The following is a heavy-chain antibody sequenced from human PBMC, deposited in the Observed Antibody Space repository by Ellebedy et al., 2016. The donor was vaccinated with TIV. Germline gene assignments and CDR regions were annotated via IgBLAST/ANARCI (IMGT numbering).Heavy chain of an antibody. Sequence: ASVKVSXXASGYAFINYDINWVRQAPGQGLEWMGWMNPKSGNTGYAPKFQGRVTMTRASAISTAYMELTDLTFDDTAVYYCARVPSAHSKAIGGNWFDPWGQGTLLTVFS. J-gene: IGHJ5*02. CDR3: ARVPSAHSKAIGGNWFDP. CDR1: GYAFINYD. V-gene: IGHV1-8*01. D-gene: IGHD3-16*01. CDR2: MNPKSGNT.